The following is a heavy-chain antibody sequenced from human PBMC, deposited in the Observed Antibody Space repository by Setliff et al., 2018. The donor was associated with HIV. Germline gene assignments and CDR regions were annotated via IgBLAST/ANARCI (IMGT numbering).Heavy chain of an antibody. J-gene: IGHJ4*02. CDR3: AREGSPIYYFDY. CDR1: GYTFTGYH. Sequence: ASVKVSCKTSGYTFTGYHMHWVRQAPGQGLEWMGWINPNSGGTIYAQKFQDRVTMTRDTSSSTAYMELSRLRSDDTAVYYCAREGSPIYYFDYWSQGTLVTVSS. V-gene: IGHV1-2*02. CDR2: INPNSGGT. D-gene: IGHD3-10*01.